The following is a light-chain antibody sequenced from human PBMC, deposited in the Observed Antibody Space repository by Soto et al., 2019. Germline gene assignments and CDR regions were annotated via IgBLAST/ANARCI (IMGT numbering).Light chain of an antibody. J-gene: IGLJ1*01. CDR1: SSDVGSYNL. Sequence: QSALTQPASVSGSPGQSITISCTGTSSDVGSYNLVSWYQHHPGKATKLMLFEGSKRPSGVSNRFSGSKSGNTASLTISGLQAEDEADYYCCSYAGGRNVFGTGTKVTVL. CDR3: CSYAGGRNV. V-gene: IGLV2-23*03. CDR2: EGS.